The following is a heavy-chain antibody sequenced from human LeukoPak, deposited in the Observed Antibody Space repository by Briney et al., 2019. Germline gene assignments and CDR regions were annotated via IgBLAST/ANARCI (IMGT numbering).Heavy chain of an antibody. CDR2: IIPIFGTA. Sequence: SVKVSCKASGGTFSSYTISWVRQAPGQGLEWMGGIIPIFGTANYAQKFQGRVTITTDESTSTAYMELGSLRSEDTAVYYCARGKELVVVPAAIPWAEYFQHWGQGTLVTVSS. D-gene: IGHD2-2*02. CDR3: ARGKELVVVPAAIPWAEYFQH. J-gene: IGHJ1*01. CDR1: GGTFSSYT. V-gene: IGHV1-69*05.